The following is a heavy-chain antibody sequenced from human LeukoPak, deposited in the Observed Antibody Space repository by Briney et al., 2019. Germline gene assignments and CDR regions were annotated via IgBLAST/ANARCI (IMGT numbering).Heavy chain of an antibody. CDR3: ARAGLGYSSSWDYYYYMNV. CDR2: ISAYNGNT. CDR1: GYTFTSYG. Sequence: ASVKVSCKASGYTFTSYGISWVRQAPGQGLEWMGWISAYNGNTNYAQKLQGRVTMTRDTSISTVYMELSRLRSDDTAVYYCARAGLGYSSSWDYYYYMNVWGKGTTVTVSS. V-gene: IGHV1-18*01. J-gene: IGHJ6*03. D-gene: IGHD6-13*01.